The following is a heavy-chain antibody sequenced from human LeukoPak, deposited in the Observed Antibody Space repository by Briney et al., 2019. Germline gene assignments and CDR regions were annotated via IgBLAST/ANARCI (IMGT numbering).Heavy chain of an antibody. Sequence: GGTLRLSCAASGFTFSDYNMNWVRQAPGKGLEWISYISDSGSSTYYADSVRGRFTISRDNAKKSLHLQMNSLRDEDTAVYYCTFVGTSTTVYWGQGTLVTVSS. V-gene: IGHV3-48*02. CDR2: ISDSGSST. D-gene: IGHD1-26*01. J-gene: IGHJ4*02. CDR3: TFVGTSTTVY. CDR1: GFTFSDYN.